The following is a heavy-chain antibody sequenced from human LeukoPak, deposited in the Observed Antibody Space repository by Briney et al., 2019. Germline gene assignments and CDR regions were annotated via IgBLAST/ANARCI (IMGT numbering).Heavy chain of an antibody. J-gene: IGHJ4*02. V-gene: IGHV1-69*02. Sequence: ASVKVSCKASGGTFSSYTISWVRQAPGQGLEWMGRIIPILGIANYAQKFQGRVTITADKSTSTAYMELSSLRSEDTAVYYCARALVKGIAAAAYVYYFDYWGQGTLVTVSS. CDR3: ARALVKGIAAAAYVYYFDY. D-gene: IGHD6-13*01. CDR2: IIPILGIA. CDR1: GGTFSSYT.